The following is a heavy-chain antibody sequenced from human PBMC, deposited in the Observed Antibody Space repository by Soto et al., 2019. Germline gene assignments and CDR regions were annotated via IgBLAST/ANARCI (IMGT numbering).Heavy chain of an antibody. D-gene: IGHD3-10*01. CDR2: IYYSGST. V-gene: IGHV4-30-4*01. J-gene: IGHJ4*02. CDR3: ARALRNYGQPYFDY. Sequence: QVQLQESGPGLVKPSQTLSLTCTVSGGSISSGDYYWSWIRQPPGQGLEWIGYIYYSGSTYYNPSLKSRVTISVDTSKNQFSLKLSSVTAADTSVYYCARALRNYGQPYFDYWGQGTLVTVSS. CDR1: GGSISSGDYY.